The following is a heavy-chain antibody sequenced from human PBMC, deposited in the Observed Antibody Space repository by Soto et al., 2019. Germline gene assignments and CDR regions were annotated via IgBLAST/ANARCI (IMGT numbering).Heavy chain of an antibody. CDR1: GGTFSSYA. D-gene: IGHD2-2*01. V-gene: IGHV1-69*06. Sequence: SVKVSCKASGGTFSSYAISWVRQAPGQGLGWMGGIIPIFGTANYAQKFQGRVTITADKSTSTAYTELSSLRSEDTAVYYCARSVGVVPAAKGNWFDPWGQGTLVTVSS. CDR3: ARSVGVVPAAKGNWFDP. J-gene: IGHJ5*02. CDR2: IIPIFGTA.